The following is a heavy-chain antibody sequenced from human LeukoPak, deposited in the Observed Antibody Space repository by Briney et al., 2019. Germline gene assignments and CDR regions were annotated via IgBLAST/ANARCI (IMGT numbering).Heavy chain of an antibody. V-gene: IGHV4-34*01. CDR2: STHTGST. CDR1: GGSFSGHY. Sequence: SETLSLTCAVYGGSFSGHYWTWIRQAPGKGLEWIGESTHTGSTNYNPSLKSRVTISVDTSKNQFSLKLTSVSAADTAVYHCARGRTGAAALDFWGPGTLVTVSS. CDR3: ARGRTGAAALDF. J-gene: IGHJ4*02. D-gene: IGHD2-2*01.